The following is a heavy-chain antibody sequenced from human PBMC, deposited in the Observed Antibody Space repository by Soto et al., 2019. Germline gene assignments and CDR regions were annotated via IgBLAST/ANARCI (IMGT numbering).Heavy chain of an antibody. J-gene: IGHJ4*02. V-gene: IGHV3-23*01. CDR1: GLRDPLSC. CDR2: ISGSGGST. Sequence: GRLRLGWAACGLRDPLSCMAWVLQAQEKGLEWVSSISGSGGSTYYADSVKGRFTISRDNLKNRLYLQMNSLRAEDTAVYYCAKDIGYWSGGSCYYFDYSGERPFVTVSS. CDR3: AKDIGYWSGGSCYYFDY. D-gene: IGHD2-15*01.